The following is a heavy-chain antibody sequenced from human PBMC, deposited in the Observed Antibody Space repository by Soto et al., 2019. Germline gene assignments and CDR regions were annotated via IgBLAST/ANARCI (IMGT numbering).Heavy chain of an antibody. CDR3: ARDPHGYCSGGNCYRYFDL. CDR1: GFTFSSYT. D-gene: IGHD2-15*01. V-gene: IGHV3-30-3*01. Sequence: QVQLVESGGGVVQPGTSLRLSCAASGFTFSSYTMHWVRQAPGKGLQWVTLTSYDGSNKFYADSVKGRFTISRDNSKNTLYLQMNSLRTEDTAVFYCARDPHGYCSGGNCYRYFDLWGRGTLVTVSS. CDR2: TSYDGSNK. J-gene: IGHJ2*01.